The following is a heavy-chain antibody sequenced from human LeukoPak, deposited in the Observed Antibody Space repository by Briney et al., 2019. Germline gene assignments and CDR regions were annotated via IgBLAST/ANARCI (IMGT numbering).Heavy chain of an antibody. V-gene: IGHV4-31*03. J-gene: IGHJ3*02. CDR3: ARQLQTDSSGYGLYAFDI. CDR2: IYYSGST. Sequence: PSQTLSLTCTVSGGSISSDGYYWSWIRQHPGKGLEWIGYIYYSGSTYYNPSLKSRVTISVDTSKNQFSLKLSSVTAADTAVYYCARQLQTDSSGYGLYAFDIWGQGTMVTVSS. CDR1: GGSISSDGYY. D-gene: IGHD3-22*01.